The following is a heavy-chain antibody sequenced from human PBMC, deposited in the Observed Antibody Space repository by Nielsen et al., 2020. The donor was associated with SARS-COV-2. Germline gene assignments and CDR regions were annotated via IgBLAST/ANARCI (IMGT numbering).Heavy chain of an antibody. CDR3: ARDLDILTGPGADY. D-gene: IGHD3-9*01. Sequence: SVKVSCKASGGTFSSYAISWVRQAPGQGLEWMGGIIPIFGTANYAQKFQGRVTITADESTSTAYMELSSLRSEDTAVYYCARDLDILTGPGADYWGQGTLVTVSS. CDR2: IIPIFGTA. CDR1: GGTFSSYA. V-gene: IGHV1-69*13. J-gene: IGHJ4*02.